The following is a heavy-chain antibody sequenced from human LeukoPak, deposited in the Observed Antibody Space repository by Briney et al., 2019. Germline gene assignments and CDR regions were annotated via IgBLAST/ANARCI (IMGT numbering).Heavy chain of an antibody. V-gene: IGHV4-4*07. Sequence: SETLSLTCSVSGGSISSHYWSWIRQPAGKGLEWIGRIYASGSPNYNPSLKSRVTMSVDTSKNQCSLKVSSVTAADTAVYYCVRDSSSPTHNFDYWGQGTLVTVSS. D-gene: IGHD6-13*01. CDR3: VRDSSSPTHNFDY. CDR2: IYASGSP. J-gene: IGHJ4*02. CDR1: GGSISSHY.